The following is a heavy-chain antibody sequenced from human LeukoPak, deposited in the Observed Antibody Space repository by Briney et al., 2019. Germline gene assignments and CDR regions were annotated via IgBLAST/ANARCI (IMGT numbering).Heavy chain of an antibody. CDR1: GFTFSGSG. J-gene: IGHJ6*03. D-gene: IGHD5-12*01. V-gene: IGHV3-73*01. Sequence: PGGSLRLSCAASGFTFSGSGMHWVRQASGRGLEWLGRIRSESNRYATAYGTSVTGRFTISRDDSKSMSFLQMNGLKTEDTAVYYCTRHREVLATDSYCYYFDVWGKGTTVTVSS. CDR2: IRSESNRYAT. CDR3: TRHREVLATDSYCYYFDV.